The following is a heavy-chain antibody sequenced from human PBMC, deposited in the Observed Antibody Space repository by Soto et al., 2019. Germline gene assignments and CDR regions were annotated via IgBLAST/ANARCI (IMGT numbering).Heavy chain of an antibody. D-gene: IGHD2-2*01. Sequence: GGSLRLSCAASGFTVSSNYMSWVRQAPGKGLEWVAVISYDGSNKYYADSVKGRFTISRDNSKNTLYLQMNSLRAEDTAVYYCAKGPAIVLVPAAMNYYYGMYVWGQGT. V-gene: IGHV3-30*18. CDR1: GFTVSSNY. J-gene: IGHJ6*02. CDR3: AKGPAIVLVPAAMNYYYGMYV. CDR2: ISYDGSNK.